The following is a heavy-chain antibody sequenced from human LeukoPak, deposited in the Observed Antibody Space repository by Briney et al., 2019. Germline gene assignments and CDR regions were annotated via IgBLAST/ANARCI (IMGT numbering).Heavy chain of an antibody. CDR1: GGSISSSSYY. CDR3: AVDNDSTGYYFSMDV. Sequence: SETLSLTCTVSGGSISSSSYYWGWIRQPPGKGLEWIGSIYYSGSTYYNPSLKSRVTMSVDTSKNQFSLRLSSVTAADTAVYYCAVDNDSTGYYFSMDVWGKGTTVTVSS. V-gene: IGHV4-39*07. CDR2: IYYSGST. J-gene: IGHJ6*03. D-gene: IGHD3-22*01.